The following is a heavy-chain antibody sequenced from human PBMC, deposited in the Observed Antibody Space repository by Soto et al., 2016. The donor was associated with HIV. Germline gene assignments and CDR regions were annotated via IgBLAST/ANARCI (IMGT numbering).Heavy chain of an antibody. CDR2: ITSSSNYI. J-gene: IGHJ4*02. V-gene: IGHV3-21*01. D-gene: IGHD6-13*01. CDR1: GFTFSSYS. CDR3: AREKGQQLPLDY. Sequence: EVQLVESGGGLVKPGGSLRLSCAASGFTFSSYSMNWVRQAPGKGLEWVSSITSSSNYIYYADSVKGRFTISRDNAKNSLYLQMNGLRVDDTAVYYCAREKGQQLPLDYWGQGTLVT.